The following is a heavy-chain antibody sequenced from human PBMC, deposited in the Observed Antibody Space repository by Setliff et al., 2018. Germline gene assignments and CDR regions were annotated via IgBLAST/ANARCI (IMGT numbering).Heavy chain of an antibody. CDR1: GDSINDYY. V-gene: IGHV4-59*12. J-gene: IGHJ5*02. CDR2: VFFTGST. D-gene: IGHD3-10*01. Sequence: PSETLSLTCTVSGDSINDYYWSWIRQSPGKGLEWIGYVFFTGSTAYNPSLGSRVTISVDKSKNQFSLSLRSVTAADTAVYYCATDGPVLNGDYISWGQGTLVTVSS. CDR3: ATDGPVLNGDYIS.